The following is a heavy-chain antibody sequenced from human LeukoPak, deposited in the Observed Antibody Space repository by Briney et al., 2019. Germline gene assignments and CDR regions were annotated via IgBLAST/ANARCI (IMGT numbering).Heavy chain of an antibody. CDR1: GGSISSSSYY. D-gene: IGHD3-22*01. V-gene: IGHV4-39*01. Sequence: KPSETLSLTCTVSGGSISSSSYYWGWIRQPPGKGLEWIGSIYYSGSTYYNPSLKSRVTISVDTSKNQFSLKLSSVTAVDTAVYYCASMEYYYDSSGYQNWYFDLWGRGTLVTVSS. CDR2: IYYSGST. J-gene: IGHJ2*01. CDR3: ASMEYYYDSSGYQNWYFDL.